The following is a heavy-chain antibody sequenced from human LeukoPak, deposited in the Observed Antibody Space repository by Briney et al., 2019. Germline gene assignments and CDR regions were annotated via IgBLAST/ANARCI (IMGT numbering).Heavy chain of an antibody. V-gene: IGHV4-61*02. CDR2: IYTSGST. J-gene: IGHJ6*03. Sequence: TSETLSLTCTVSGGSTSSGSYYWSWIRQPVGKGLEWIGRIYTSGSTNYNPSLKSRVTISVDTSKNQFSLKLSSVTAADTAVYYCLGVRGRGYYYYMDVWGKGTTVTVSS. D-gene: IGHD3-10*01. CDR1: GGSTSSGSYY. CDR3: LGVRGRGYYYYMDV.